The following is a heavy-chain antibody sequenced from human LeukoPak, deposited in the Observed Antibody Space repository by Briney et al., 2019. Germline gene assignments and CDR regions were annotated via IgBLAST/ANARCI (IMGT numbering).Heavy chain of an antibody. CDR2: MYHSGST. V-gene: IGHV4-38-2*02. CDR1: GYSISSGHY. Sequence: SETLSLTCTVSGYSISSGHYWGWIRQPPGKGLEWIGSMYHSGSTYYNPPLKSRVTISEDTSKNQFSLKLRSVTAADTAVYYCATHSGSWFGELLWVYWFDPWGQGTLVTVSS. D-gene: IGHD3-10*01. J-gene: IGHJ5*02. CDR3: ATHSGSWFGELLWVYWFDP.